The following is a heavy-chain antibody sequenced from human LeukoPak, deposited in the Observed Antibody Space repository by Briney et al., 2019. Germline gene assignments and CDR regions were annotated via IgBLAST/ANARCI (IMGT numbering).Heavy chain of an antibody. V-gene: IGHV1-2*02. D-gene: IGHD3-9*01. CDR2: ISPNNGGT. CDR3: ARPRGRYFDWLLNNFDY. CDR1: GYTFTGYY. J-gene: IGHJ4*02. Sequence: ASVKVSCKASGYTFTGYYIHWIRQAPGQGLEWMGWISPNNGGTKYAQKFQGRVTMIRDTSISTAYMELSRLRSDDTAVYYCARPRGRYFDWLLNNFDYWGQGTLVTVSS.